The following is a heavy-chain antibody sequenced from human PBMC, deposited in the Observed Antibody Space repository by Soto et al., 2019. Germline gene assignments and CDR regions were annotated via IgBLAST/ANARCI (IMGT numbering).Heavy chain of an antibody. D-gene: IGHD3-10*01. V-gene: IGHV5-51*01. CDR1: GYSFTSYW. J-gene: IGHJ4*02. Sequence: GESLKISCKGSGYSFTSYWIGWVRQMPGKGLEWMGIIYPGDSDTRYSPSFQGQVTISADKSISTAYLQWSSLKASDTAMYYCARQQITMVRGVTSYFDYWGQGTLVTVSS. CDR2: IYPGDSDT. CDR3: ARQQITMVRGVTSYFDY.